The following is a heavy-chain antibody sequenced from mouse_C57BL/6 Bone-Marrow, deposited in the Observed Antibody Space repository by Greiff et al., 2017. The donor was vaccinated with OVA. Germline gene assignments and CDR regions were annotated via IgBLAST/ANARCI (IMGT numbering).Heavy chain of an antibody. Sequence: QVQLQQSGAELVRPGASVKLSCTASGFNIKDDYMHWVKQRPGRGLEWIGRIDPNSGGTKYNEKFKSKATLTVDKPSSTAYMQLSSLTSEDSAVYYCARAGDGYYYFDYWGQGTTLTVSS. CDR3: ARAGDGYYYFDY. J-gene: IGHJ2*01. D-gene: IGHD2-3*01. CDR1: GFNIKDDY. CDR2: IDPNSGGT. V-gene: IGHV1-72*01.